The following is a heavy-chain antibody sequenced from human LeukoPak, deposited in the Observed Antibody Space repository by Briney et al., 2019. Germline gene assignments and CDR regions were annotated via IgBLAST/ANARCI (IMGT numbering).Heavy chain of an antibody. CDR3: AKGLTIFGVISSHALDV. Sequence: GGSLRLSCAASGFTFSSYAMSWVRQAPGKGLEWVSAISGSGGSTYYADSVKGRFTISRDNSKNTLYLQMNSLRAEDTAVYYCAKGLTIFGVISSHALDVWGQGTTVTVSS. CDR2: ISGSGGST. D-gene: IGHD3-3*01. V-gene: IGHV3-23*01. CDR1: GFTFSSYA. J-gene: IGHJ6*02.